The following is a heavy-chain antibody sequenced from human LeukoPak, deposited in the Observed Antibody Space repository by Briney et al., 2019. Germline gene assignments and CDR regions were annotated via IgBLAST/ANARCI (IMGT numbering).Heavy chain of an antibody. CDR1: GFTVSDTC. V-gene: IGHV3-53*01. J-gene: IGHJ3*01. CDR2: IFSGDTT. CDR3: VKDIQLST. D-gene: IGHD5-24*01. Sequence: GGSLRLSCAASGFTVSDTCMTWVRQAPGKGLEWVSFIFSGDTTYYADSVKGRFTISRDNFNHTLSLQMNSLRVEDTAIYYCVKDIQLSTWGLGTMVTVSS.